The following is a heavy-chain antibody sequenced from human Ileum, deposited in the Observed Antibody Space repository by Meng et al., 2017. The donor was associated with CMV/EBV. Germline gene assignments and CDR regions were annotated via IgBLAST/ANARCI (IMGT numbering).Heavy chain of an antibody. CDR1: GFSPSTSGEG. CDR3: AHFVGGYYPSRPDY. CDR2: IYRGDDK. D-gene: IGHD1-26*01. J-gene: IGHJ4*02. Sequence: QITLQESDPTLVEATPTLTLTCSLSGFSPSTSGEGVGWIRQPHGKALEWLALIYRGDDKRYSPSLNSRLTIAKDTSKNEVVLTLTNMGPIDTGTYYCAHFVGGYYPSRPDYWGQGTLVTVSS. V-gene: IGHV2-5*02.